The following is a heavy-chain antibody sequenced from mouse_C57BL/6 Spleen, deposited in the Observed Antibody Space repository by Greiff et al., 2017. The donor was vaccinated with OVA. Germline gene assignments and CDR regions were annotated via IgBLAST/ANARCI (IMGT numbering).Heavy chain of an antibody. CDR3: TAYDYDGFAY. Sequence: VTVEASGGGLVQPGGSMKLSCVASGFTFSNSWMNWVRQSPAKGLEWVAQIRLQSDNYATHYAESVKGRFTISRDDSKSSVYLQMNNLRAEDTGSYYCTAYDYDGFAYWGQGTLVTVSA. V-gene: IGHV6-3*01. D-gene: IGHD2-4*01. CDR2: IRLQSDNYAT. CDR1: GFTFSNSW. J-gene: IGHJ3*01.